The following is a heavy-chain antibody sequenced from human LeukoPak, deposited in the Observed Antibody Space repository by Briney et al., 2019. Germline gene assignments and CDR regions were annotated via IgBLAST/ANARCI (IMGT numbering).Heavy chain of an antibody. CDR1: EFTSTSYS. CDR3: AKDDYYYYMDV. J-gene: IGHJ6*03. V-gene: IGHV3-21*04. CDR2: ISSSSRYI. Sequence: SLRLSCAASEFTSTSYSMNWVRQAPGKGLEWVSSISSSSRYINYADSVKGRFTISRDNAKDSLYLQMNSLRGEDTAVYYCAKDDYYYYMDVWGKGTTVTVSS.